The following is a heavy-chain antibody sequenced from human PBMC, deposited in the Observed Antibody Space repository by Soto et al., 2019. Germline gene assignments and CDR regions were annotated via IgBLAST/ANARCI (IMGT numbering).Heavy chain of an antibody. CDR1: GLTFISYW. Sequence: EVQLVESGGGLVQPGGSLRLSCVVSGLTFISYWMSWFRQAPGKGLAWVANINQDGSESYYVDSVKGRFTISRDNAKNSLYLQMTGLRAEDTAVYYCARPARECSSPGCANWGQGTLVTVSS. D-gene: IGHD2-2*01. CDR2: INQDGSES. J-gene: IGHJ4*02. CDR3: ARPARECSSPGCAN. V-gene: IGHV3-7*01.